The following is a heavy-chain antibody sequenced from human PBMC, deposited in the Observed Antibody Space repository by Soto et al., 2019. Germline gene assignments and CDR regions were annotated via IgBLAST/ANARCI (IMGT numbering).Heavy chain of an antibody. CDR1: GGSIWSPGYY. D-gene: IGHD4-4*01. Sequence: QVFLQESGPGLVKPSQTLSLTCTVSGGSIWSPGYYWTWIRHLPTMGLEWIGHIQNSGTTRYNPALKSRVAILIDMSRAHFSLTMTSVAAADTAVFYCVSAFEHRDGYSSAWNIDSGGQGTLVSVSS. J-gene: IGHJ4*02. V-gene: IGHV4-31*03. CDR2: IQNSGTT. CDR3: VSAFEHRDGYSSAWNIDS.